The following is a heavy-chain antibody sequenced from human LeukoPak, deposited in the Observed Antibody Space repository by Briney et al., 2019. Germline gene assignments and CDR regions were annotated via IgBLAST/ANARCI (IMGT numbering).Heavy chain of an antibody. CDR2: IIPILGIA. V-gene: IGHV1-69*04. D-gene: IGHD3-10*01. J-gene: IGHJ6*02. CDR1: GYTFTSYA. CDR3: ARGYYGSGSYNYYYYGMDV. Sequence: VASVKVSCKASGYTFTSYAISWVRQAPGQGLEWMGRIIPILGIANYAQKFQGRVTITADKSTSTAYMELSSLRSEDTAVYYCARGYYGSGSYNYYYYGMDVWGQGTTVTASS.